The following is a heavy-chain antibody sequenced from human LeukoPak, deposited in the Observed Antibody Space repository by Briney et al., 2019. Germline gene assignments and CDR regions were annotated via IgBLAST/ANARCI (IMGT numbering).Heavy chain of an antibody. CDR3: ARVDCSGGSCFSGFDY. CDR2: ISPDGSAA. Sequence: GGSLRLSCAVSGFTFSSYWMGWVRQAPGKGLEWVANISPDGSAAYYVDSLKGRFTISRDNAKNSLYLQMNGLRAEDTAVYYCARVDCSGGSCFSGFDYWGQGTLVTVSS. CDR1: GFTFSSYW. D-gene: IGHD2-15*01. J-gene: IGHJ4*02. V-gene: IGHV3-7*01.